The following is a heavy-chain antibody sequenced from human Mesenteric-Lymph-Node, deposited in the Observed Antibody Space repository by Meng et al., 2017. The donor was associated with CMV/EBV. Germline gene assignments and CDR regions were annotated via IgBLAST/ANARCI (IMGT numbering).Heavy chain of an antibody. D-gene: IGHD3-3*01. CDR2: IYYSGST. CDR3: ARCPPATYYDFWSGYRATSDYYYYGMDV. CDR1: GGSISSSSYY. J-gene: IGHJ6*02. V-gene: IGHV4-39*07. Sequence: SETLSLTCTVSGGSISSSSYYWGWIRQPPGKGLEWIGSIYYSGSTYYNPSLKSRVTISVDTSKNQFSLKLSSVTAADTAVYYCARCPPATYYDFWSGYRATSDYYYYGMDVWGQGTTVTVSS.